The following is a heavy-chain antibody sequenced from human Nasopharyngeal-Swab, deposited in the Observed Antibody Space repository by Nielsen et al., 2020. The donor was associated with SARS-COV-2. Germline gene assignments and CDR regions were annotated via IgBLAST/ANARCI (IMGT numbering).Heavy chain of an antibody. CDR3: ARAQYDFWSGSYRNWFDP. Sequence: SQTLSLTCAVYGGSFSGYYWNLIRQPPGKGLEWIGEINHSGSTKYNPSLKSRVTISVDTSKNQFSLKLSSVTAADTAVYYCARAQYDFWSGSYRNWFDPWGQGTLVTVSS. D-gene: IGHD3-3*01. CDR2: INHSGST. CDR1: GGSFSGYY. J-gene: IGHJ5*02. V-gene: IGHV4-34*01.